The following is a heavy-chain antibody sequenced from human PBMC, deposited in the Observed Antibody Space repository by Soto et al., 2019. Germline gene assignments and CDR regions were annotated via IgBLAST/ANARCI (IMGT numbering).Heavy chain of an antibody. V-gene: IGHV1-46*01. J-gene: IGHJ4*02. CDR2: INPSGGST. CDR3: ARSEVQFRGNDY. Sequence: GASVKVSCKASGYTFTSYYMHWLRQAPGQGLEWMGIINPSGGSTSYAQKFQGRVTMARDTSTSTVYMELSSLRSEDTAVYYCARSEVQFRGNDYWGQGTLVTVSS. CDR1: GYTFTSYY. D-gene: IGHD1-1*01.